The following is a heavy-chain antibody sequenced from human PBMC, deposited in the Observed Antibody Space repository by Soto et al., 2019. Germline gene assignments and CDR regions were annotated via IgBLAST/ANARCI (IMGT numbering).Heavy chain of an antibody. CDR3: ERQAIEADGTTDWFDP. J-gene: IGHJ5*02. Sequence: SETLSLTCTVSGGSISSYYWSWIRQPPGKGLEWIGYIYYSGSTNYNPSLKSRVTISVDTSKNQFSLKLSSVTAADTAVYYCERQAIEADGTTDWFDPWGQVPQVTVSS. CDR2: IYYSGST. CDR1: GGSISSYY. V-gene: IGHV4-59*01. D-gene: IGHD6-13*01.